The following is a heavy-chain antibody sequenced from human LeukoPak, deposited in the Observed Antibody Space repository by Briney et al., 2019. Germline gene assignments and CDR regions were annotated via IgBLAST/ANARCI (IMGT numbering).Heavy chain of an antibody. D-gene: IGHD6-19*01. CDR3: ARGGIAVAEGDFDY. J-gene: IGHJ4*02. CDR2: INHSGST. CDR1: GGSFSGYY. V-gene: IGHV4-34*01. Sequence: SETLSLTCAVYGGSFSGYYWSWIRQPPGKGLGWIGEINHSGSTNYNPSLKSRVTISVDTSKNQFSLKLSSVTAADTAVYYCARGGIAVAEGDFDYWGQGTLVTVSS.